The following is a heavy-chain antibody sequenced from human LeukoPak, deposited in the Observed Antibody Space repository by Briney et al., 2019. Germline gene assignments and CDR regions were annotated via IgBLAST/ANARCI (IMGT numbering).Heavy chain of an antibody. D-gene: IGHD1-14*01. CDR3: ARDPRTPAFDF. CDR1: GDSVSSNSAA. CDR2: TYYRSKWYN. Sequence: SQTLSLTCAISGDSVSSNSAAWRWIRQSPSRGLEWLGTTYYRSKWYNDYAVSVKSRITINPDTPKNQFSLQLNSVTPEDTAVYYCARDPRTPAFDFWGQGTLVTVSS. J-gene: IGHJ4*02. V-gene: IGHV6-1*01.